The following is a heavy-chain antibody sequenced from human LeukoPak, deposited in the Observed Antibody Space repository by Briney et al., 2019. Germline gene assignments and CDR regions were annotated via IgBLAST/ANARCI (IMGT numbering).Heavy chain of an antibody. V-gene: IGHV3-64*01. J-gene: IGHJ3*02. D-gene: IGHD3-3*01. CDR3: ARERALDYDFWDDAFDI. CDR1: GFTFSSYA. Sequence: PGGPLRLSCAASGFTFSSYAMHWVPQAPGKGLEYFSAISSNGGSTYYANSVKARFTISRDNSNNTLYLQMGSLRAEDMAVYYCARERALDYDFWDDAFDIWGQGTMVTVSS. CDR2: ISSNGGST.